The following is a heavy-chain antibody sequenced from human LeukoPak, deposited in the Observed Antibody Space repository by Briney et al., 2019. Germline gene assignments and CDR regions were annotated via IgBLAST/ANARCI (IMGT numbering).Heavy chain of an antibody. CDR3: ARHMFDSSGYYVFDY. V-gene: IGHV4-59*08. CDR1: GGSINSYY. D-gene: IGHD3-22*01. J-gene: IGHJ4*02. CDR2: IYYSGST. Sequence: SETLSLTCTVSGGSINSYYWSLIRQPPGKGLERIGYIYYSGSTNYNPSLKSRVTISVDTSKKQFSLKLSSVTAADTAVYYCARHMFDSSGYYVFDYWGQGTLVTVSS.